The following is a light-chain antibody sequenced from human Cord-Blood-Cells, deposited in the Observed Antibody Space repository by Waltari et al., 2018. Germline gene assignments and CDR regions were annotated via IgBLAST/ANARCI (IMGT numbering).Light chain of an antibody. Sequence: IVLTQSPGTLSSSLGERATLSCRASQSVSSSYLAWYQQKPGQAPRLLIYGASSRATGIPDRFSGSGSGTDFTLTISRLEPEDFAVYYCQQYGSSPRTFGQGTKLEIK. J-gene: IGKJ2*01. CDR1: QSVSSSY. CDR2: GAS. CDR3: QQYGSSPRT. V-gene: IGKV3-20*01.